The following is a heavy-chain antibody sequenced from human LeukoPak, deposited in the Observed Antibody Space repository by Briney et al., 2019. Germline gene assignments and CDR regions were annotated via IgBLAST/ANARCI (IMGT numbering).Heavy chain of an antibody. CDR1: GFTFSSYS. CDR3: ARVDRGYGDAFDP. Sequence: PGGSLRLSCAASGFTFSSYSMNWVRQAPGKGLEWVSSISSSSSYIYYADSVKGRFTISRDNAKNSLYLQMNSLRAEDTAVYYCARVDRGYGDAFDPWGQGTLVTVSS. V-gene: IGHV3-21*01. CDR2: ISSSSSYI. D-gene: IGHD5-12*01. J-gene: IGHJ5*02.